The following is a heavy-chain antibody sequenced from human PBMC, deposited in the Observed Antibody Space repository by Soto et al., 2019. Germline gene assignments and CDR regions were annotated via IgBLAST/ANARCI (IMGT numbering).Heavy chain of an antibody. CDR1: GGSISSSSYY. Sequence: ETLSLTCTVSGGSISSSSYYWGWIRQPPGQGLEWLGTIYSLGNTYYNPSLKSRVTISVDTSKNQFSLKLSSVTAADTAVYYCASLGGIAARRLDYWGQGTLVTVSS. CDR3: ASLGGIAARRLDY. V-gene: IGHV4-39*07. D-gene: IGHD6-6*01. J-gene: IGHJ4*02. CDR2: IYSLGNT.